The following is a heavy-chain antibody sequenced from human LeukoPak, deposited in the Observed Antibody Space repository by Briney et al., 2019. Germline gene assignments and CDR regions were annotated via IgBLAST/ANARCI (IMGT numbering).Heavy chain of an antibody. D-gene: IGHD4-17*01. Sequence: PGGSLRLSCAASGFSFSSSWMHWVRQVPGKGLEWVSRINDDETSTTYAESVKGRFTISRDNAKNSLYMQMNSLRAEETAVYYCARYYGDHAGCFDYWGQGTLVTVSS. CDR2: INDDETST. CDR3: ARYYGDHAGCFDY. J-gene: IGHJ4*02. CDR1: GFSFSSSW. V-gene: IGHV3-74*01.